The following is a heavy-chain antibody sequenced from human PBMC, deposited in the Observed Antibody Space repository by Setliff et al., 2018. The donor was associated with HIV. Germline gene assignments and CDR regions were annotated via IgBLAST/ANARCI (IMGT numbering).Heavy chain of an antibody. V-gene: IGHV3-30*10. CDR1: EFTFSSYA. CDR2: MPDDGSKE. D-gene: IGHD4-17*01. CDR3: ARRVPPIPSGDLDY. J-gene: IGHJ4*02. Sequence: GGSLRLSCVASEFTFSSYAMHWVRQAPGKGLEWVAVMPDDGSKEYYTDSVRGRFTISRDNSKNTLYLQMNSLRAEDTAVYYCARRVPPIPSGDLDYWGQGTLVTVS.